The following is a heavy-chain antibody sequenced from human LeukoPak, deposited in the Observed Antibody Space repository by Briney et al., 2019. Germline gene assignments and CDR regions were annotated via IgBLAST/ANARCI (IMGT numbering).Heavy chain of an antibody. CDR3: ARSRGPTYGAGTYSPYFDS. CDR1: GFTFSSYG. Sequence: PGGSLRLSCAASGFTFSSYGMHWVRQAPGKGLEWVSYISSNTTTTYSAESVKGRFTISRDNAKNSLYLQMNSLRVEDTAVYYCARSRGPTYGAGTYSPYFDSWGQGTLVTVSS. V-gene: IGHV3-48*01. D-gene: IGHD3-10*01. J-gene: IGHJ4*02. CDR2: ISSNTTTT.